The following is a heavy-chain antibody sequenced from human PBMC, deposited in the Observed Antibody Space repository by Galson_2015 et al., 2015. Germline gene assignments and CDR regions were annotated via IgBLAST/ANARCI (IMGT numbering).Heavy chain of an antibody. CDR2: ISGSGGST. V-gene: IGHV3-23*01. J-gene: IGHJ6*03. CDR3: AKTQWLESYYYYYMDV. D-gene: IGHD6-19*01. Sequence: SLRLSCTASGFTFSSYAMSWVRQAPGKGLEWVSAISGSGGSTYYADSVKGRFTISRDNSKNTLYLQMNSLRAEDTAVYYCAKTQWLESYYYYYMDVWGKGTTVTVSS. CDR1: GFTFSSYA.